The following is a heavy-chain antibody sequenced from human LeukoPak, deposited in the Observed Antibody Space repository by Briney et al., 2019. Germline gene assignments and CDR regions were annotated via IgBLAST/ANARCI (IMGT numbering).Heavy chain of an antibody. CDR1: GFTFSDHH. CDR3: ARSPLGIAPFDY. CDR2: IRNKANRYTT. Sequence: PGGSLRLSCAASGFTFSDHHMDWVRQAPGEGLEWVTRIRNKANRYTTEYAASVKGRFTISRDDPENSLYLQMDSLKTEDTAVYYCARSPLGIAPFDYWGQGTLVTVSS. D-gene: IGHD7-27*01. V-gene: IGHV3-72*01. J-gene: IGHJ4*02.